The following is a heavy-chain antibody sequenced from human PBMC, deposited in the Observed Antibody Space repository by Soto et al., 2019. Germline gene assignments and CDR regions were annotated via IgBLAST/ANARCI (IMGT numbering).Heavy chain of an antibody. CDR3: ARARVVVVPAAIRAFDI. V-gene: IGHV4-4*02. Sequence: SETLSLTCAVSGGSISSSNWWSWVRQPPGKGLEWIGEIYHSGSTNYNPSLKGRVTISVDKSKNQFSLKLSSVTAADTAVYYCARARVVVVPAAIRAFDIWGQGTMVTVSS. J-gene: IGHJ3*02. D-gene: IGHD2-2*01. CDR2: IYHSGST. CDR1: GGSISSSNW.